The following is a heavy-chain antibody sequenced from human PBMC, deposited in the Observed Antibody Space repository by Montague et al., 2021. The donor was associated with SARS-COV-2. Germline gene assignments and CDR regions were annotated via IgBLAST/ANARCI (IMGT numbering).Heavy chain of an antibody. J-gene: IGHJ6*02. Sequence: PLRLSCAASGLTFSSYDFHWVRQGTGKGLEWVSAVDTAGDPYYADSVKGRFTISRENAKNYVYLQLDSLRAGDTAVYYCARGVKSTIRGIITKRTPLPRGNMDVWGQGTAVIVSS. CDR2: VDTAGDP. D-gene: IGHD3-10*01. V-gene: IGHV3-13*05. CDR1: GLTFSSYD. CDR3: ARGVKSTIRGIITKRTPLPRGNMDV.